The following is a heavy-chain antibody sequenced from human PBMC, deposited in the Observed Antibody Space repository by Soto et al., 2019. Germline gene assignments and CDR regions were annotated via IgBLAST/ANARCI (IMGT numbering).Heavy chain of an antibody. CDR1: GGSISSGGYS. V-gene: IGHV4-30-2*01. CDR2: IYHSGST. D-gene: IGHD6-6*01. J-gene: IGHJ4*02. CDR3: ARAGGSEQLAIDY. Sequence: PSETLSLTCAVSGGSISSGGYSWSWIRQPPGKGLEWIGYIYHSGSTYYNPSLKSRVTISVDRSKNQFSLKLSSVTAADTAVYYCARAGGSEQLAIDYWGQGTLVTVSS.